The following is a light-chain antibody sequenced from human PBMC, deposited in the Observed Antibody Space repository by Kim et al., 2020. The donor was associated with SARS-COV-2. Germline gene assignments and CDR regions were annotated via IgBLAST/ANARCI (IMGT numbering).Light chain of an antibody. J-gene: IGLJ1*01. Sequence: QSALTPPASVSGSPGQSITISCTGTSSDIGAYDYVSWYQQHPGKAPKLMIYEVNNRPSGVSNRFFGSKSGNTASLTISGLQAEDEADYYCSAYTSTSTLVFGTGTKVTVL. V-gene: IGLV2-14*01. CDR1: SSDIGAYDY. CDR3: SAYTSTSTLV. CDR2: EVN.